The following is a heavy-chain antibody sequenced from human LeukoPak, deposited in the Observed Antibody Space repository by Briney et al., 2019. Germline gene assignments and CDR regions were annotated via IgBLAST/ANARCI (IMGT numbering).Heavy chain of an antibody. J-gene: IGHJ4*02. CDR3: AREAPYSSGWTLDY. D-gene: IGHD6-19*01. CDR1: GFTFSSYA. CDR2: ISYDGSNK. V-gene: IGHV3-30-3*01. Sequence: GGSLRLSCAASGFTFSSYAMHWVRQAPGKRLEWVAVISYDGSNKYYADSVKGRFTISRDNSKNTLYLQMNSLRAEDTAVYYCAREAPYSSGWTLDYWGQGTLVTVSS.